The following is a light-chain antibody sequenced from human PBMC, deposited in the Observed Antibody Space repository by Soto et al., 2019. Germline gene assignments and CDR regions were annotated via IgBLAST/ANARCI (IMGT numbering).Light chain of an antibody. CDR2: MND. CDR3: AAWDASVSSHV. V-gene: IGLV1-47*01. CDR1: TSNIGRNF. J-gene: IGLJ1*01. Sequence: QPVLTQPPSASETPGQRVTMSCSGSTSNIGRNFVYWYQQVPGTAPKLLIYMNDQRPSGVPDRFSGSKSGTTASLAISGLRSEDEADYYCAAWDASVSSHVFGTGTKLTVL.